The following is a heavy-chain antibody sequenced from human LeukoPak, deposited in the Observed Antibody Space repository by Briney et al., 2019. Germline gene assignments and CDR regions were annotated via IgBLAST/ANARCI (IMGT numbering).Heavy chain of an antibody. D-gene: IGHD3-22*01. CDR3: ARSSGYSPQDFDY. J-gene: IGHJ4*02. CDR1: GYTFTGYY. CDR2: INPNSGGT. Sequence: GASVKVSCKTSGYTFTGYYVHWVRQAPGQGLEWMGWINPNSGGTNYAQRFQGRVTMTRGTSISTAYMELSRLKSDDTAVYYCARSSGYSPQDFDYWGQGTLVTVSS. V-gene: IGHV1-2*02.